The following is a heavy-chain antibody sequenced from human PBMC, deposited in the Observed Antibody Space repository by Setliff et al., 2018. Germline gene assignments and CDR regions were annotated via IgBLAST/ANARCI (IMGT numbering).Heavy chain of an antibody. D-gene: IGHD5-18*01. Sequence: SETLSLTCTVTGGSINSGPYYWTWIRQSAGKGLEWLGQIYSKGSMNYNPSLKSRVTIFADSSKSQFFLRLTSVTAADTAIYYCARGDSSGNNYPVLDYWGQGTLVTVSS. CDR1: GGSINSGPYY. J-gene: IGHJ4*02. CDR3: ARGDSSGNNYPVLDY. V-gene: IGHV4-61*09. CDR2: IYSKGSM.